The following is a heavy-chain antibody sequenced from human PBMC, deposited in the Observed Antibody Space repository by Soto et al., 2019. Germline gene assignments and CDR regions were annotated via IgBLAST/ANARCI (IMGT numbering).Heavy chain of an antibody. D-gene: IGHD2-2*01. Sequence: QVQLVQSGAEVKKPGSSVKVSCKASGGTFSSYAISWVRQAPGQGLEWMGGIIPISGTANYAQKFQGRVPITADESTSTVSMELSSLRSEDTAVYFFARSQGSSTSLEIYYYYYYGMDVWGQGTTVTVSS. V-gene: IGHV1-69*01. J-gene: IGHJ6*02. CDR1: GGTFSSYA. CDR3: ARSQGSSTSLEIYYYYYYGMDV. CDR2: IIPISGTA.